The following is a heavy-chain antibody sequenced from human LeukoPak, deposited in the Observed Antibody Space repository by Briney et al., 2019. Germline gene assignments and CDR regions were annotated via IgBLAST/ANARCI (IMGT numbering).Heavy chain of an antibody. D-gene: IGHD2-2*01. CDR3: ARHEIVPAASHFDY. V-gene: IGHV4-39*01. CDR2: IYYSGST. Sequence: SETLSLTCTVSGGSISSSSYYWGWIRQPPGRGLEWIGSIYYSGSTYYNPSLKSRVTISVDTSKNQFSLKLSSVTAADTAVYYCARHEIVPAASHFDYWGQGTLVTVSS. J-gene: IGHJ4*02. CDR1: GGSISSSSYY.